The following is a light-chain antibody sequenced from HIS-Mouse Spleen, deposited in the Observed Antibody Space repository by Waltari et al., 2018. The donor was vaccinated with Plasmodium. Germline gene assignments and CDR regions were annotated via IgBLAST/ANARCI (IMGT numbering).Light chain of an antibody. J-gene: IGLJ3*02. Sequence: SYELTPPPSVSVSPGQTARINCSGDALPTTYAYWYTQKSGQAPVLVIYEDSKRPSGIPERFSGSSSGTMATLTISGAQVEDEADYYCYSTDSSGNHRVFGGGTKLTVL. CDR3: YSTDSSGNHRV. CDR2: EDS. CDR1: ALPTTY. V-gene: IGLV3-10*01.